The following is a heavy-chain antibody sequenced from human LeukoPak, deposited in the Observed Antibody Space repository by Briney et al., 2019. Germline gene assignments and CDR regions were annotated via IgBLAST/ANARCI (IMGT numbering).Heavy chain of an antibody. D-gene: IGHD3-22*01. CDR3: ARAEIYDSSGYYFDY. V-gene: IGHV4-38-2*02. CDR2: IYHSGST. Sequence: SETLSLTCTVSGYSISSGYYWGWIRQPPGKWLEWIGSIYHSGSTYYNPSLKSRVTISVDTSKNQFSLKLSSVTAADTAVYYCARAEIYDSSGYYFDYWGQGTLVTVSS. J-gene: IGHJ4*02. CDR1: GYSISSGYY.